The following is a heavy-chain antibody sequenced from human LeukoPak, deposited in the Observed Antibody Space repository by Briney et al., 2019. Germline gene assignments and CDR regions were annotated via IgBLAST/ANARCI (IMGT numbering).Heavy chain of an antibody. Sequence: GASVKVSCKASGYTFTGYYMHWVRQAPGQGLEWMGWINPNSGGTNYAQKFQGRVTMTRDTSISTAYMELSRLRSDDTAVYYCARVRILWFGELLIKGDAFDIWGQGTMVTVSS. V-gene: IGHV1-2*02. CDR3: ARVRILWFGELLIKGDAFDI. CDR1: GYTFTGYY. J-gene: IGHJ3*02. CDR2: INPNSGGT. D-gene: IGHD3-10*01.